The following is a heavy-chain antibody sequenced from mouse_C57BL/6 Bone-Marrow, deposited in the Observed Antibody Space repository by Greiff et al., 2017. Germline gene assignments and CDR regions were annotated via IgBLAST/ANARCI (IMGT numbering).Heavy chain of an antibody. CDR3: ASGAAQATSDY. J-gene: IGHJ4*01. CDR2: IDPSDSYT. V-gene: IGHV1-59*01. D-gene: IGHD3-2*02. CDR1: GYTFTSYW. Sequence: QVQLQQPGAELVRPGPSVKLSCKASGYTFTSYWMHWVKQRPGQGLEWIGVIDPSDSYTNYNQKFKGKATLTVDTSSSTAYMQLSSLTSEDSAVYYCASGAAQATSDYWGQGTSVTVSS.